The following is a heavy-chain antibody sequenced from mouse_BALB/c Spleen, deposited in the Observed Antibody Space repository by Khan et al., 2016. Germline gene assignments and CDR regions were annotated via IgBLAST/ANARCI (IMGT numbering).Heavy chain of an antibody. Sequence: QIQLVQSGAELARPGASVKMSCKASGYTFTNYSMHWVKQRPGQGLEWIGYINPRNDFTNYNQKFKDRATLTADKSSSTAYMQLSSLTSEDSTDYYCGRVELGHWGQGTTLTVSS. V-gene: IGHV1-4*01. CDR2: INPRNDFT. CDR1: GYTFTNYS. J-gene: IGHJ2*01. CDR3: GRVELGH. D-gene: IGHD4-1*01.